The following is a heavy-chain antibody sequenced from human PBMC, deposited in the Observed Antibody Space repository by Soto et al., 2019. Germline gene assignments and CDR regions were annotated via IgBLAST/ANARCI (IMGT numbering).Heavy chain of an antibody. D-gene: IGHD3-22*01. J-gene: IGHJ1*01. CDR3: ARLGAYYQAMYS. CDR1: DGSLSPNY. V-gene: IGHV4-59*08. Sequence: SETLSLTCTVSDGSLSPNYWSWIRQPPGKGLEWIGYIYFAGTTTYNPSLQSRVSISLDTSKNEVSLKLTSVTAADTAVYFGARLGAYYQAMYSWGQGTLVTVSS. CDR2: IYFAGTT.